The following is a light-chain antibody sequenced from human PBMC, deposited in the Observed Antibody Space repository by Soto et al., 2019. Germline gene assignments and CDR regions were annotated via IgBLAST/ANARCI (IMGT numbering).Light chain of an antibody. CDR2: RNN. Sequence: QSVLTQPPSASGTPGQRVTISCSGSNSNIGSNTVNWYQQLPGTAPKLLIQRNNERPSGVPDRFSGSKSGTSVSLAISGLRSEDEATYYCAAWDDTLNGQVFGGGTKVTVL. V-gene: IGLV1-44*01. CDR1: NSNIGSNT. J-gene: IGLJ3*02. CDR3: AAWDDTLNGQV.